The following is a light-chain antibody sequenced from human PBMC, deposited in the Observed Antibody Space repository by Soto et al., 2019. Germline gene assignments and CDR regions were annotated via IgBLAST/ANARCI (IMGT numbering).Light chain of an antibody. CDR3: HQYDSSPLP. CDR1: QSVSSSY. Sequence: EIVLTQSPGTLSSSPGERATLSCRASQSVSSSYLAWYQQKPGQAPRLLIYGASSRATGIPDRFSGSGSGTDFTRTISRLEPEDFAVYYCHQYDSSPLPFGGGTKVEIK. CDR2: GAS. J-gene: IGKJ4*01. V-gene: IGKV3-20*01.